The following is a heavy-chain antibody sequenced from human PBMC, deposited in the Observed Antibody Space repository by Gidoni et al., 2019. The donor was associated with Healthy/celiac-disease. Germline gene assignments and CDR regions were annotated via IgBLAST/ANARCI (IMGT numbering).Heavy chain of an antibody. Sequence: QVTLKESGPVLVQPTETLTLTCTVSGFSLSNARMGVSWIRQPPGKALEWLAHIFSNDEKSYSTSLKSRLTISKDTSKNQVVLTMTNMDPVDTATYYCALIPGGYYDSSGYRETFDIWGQGTMVTVSS. CDR3: ALIPGGYYDSSGYRETFDI. J-gene: IGHJ3*02. CDR2: IFSNDEK. V-gene: IGHV2-26*01. D-gene: IGHD3-22*01. CDR1: GFSLSNARMG.